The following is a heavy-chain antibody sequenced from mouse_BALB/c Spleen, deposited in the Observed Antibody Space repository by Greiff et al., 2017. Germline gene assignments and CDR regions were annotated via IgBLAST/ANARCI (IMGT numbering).Heavy chain of an antibody. D-gene: IGHD4-1*02. CDR2: IDPANGNT. CDR3: ARWGTTGTRDFDY. V-gene: IGHV14-3*02. J-gene: IGHJ2*01. CDR1: GFNIKDTY. Sequence: VQLQQSGAELVKPGASVKLSCTASGFNIKDTYMHWVKQRPEQGLEWIGRIDPANGNTKYDPKFQGKATITADTSSNTAYLQLSSLTSEDTAVYYCARWGTTGTRDFDYWGQGTTLTVSS.